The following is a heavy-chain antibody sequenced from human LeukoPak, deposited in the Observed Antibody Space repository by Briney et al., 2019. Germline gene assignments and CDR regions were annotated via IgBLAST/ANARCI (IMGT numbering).Heavy chain of an antibody. V-gene: IGHV3-21*01. Sequence: GGSLRLSCAASGFTFSSCSMNWVRQAPGKGLEWVSSISSSSSYIYYADSVKGRFTISRDNAKNSLYLQMNSLRAEDTAVYYCAREETYYDILTGYYPERYYFDYWGQGTLVTVSS. J-gene: IGHJ4*02. CDR1: GFTFSSCS. D-gene: IGHD3-9*01. CDR2: ISSSSSYI. CDR3: AREETYYDILTGYYPERYYFDY.